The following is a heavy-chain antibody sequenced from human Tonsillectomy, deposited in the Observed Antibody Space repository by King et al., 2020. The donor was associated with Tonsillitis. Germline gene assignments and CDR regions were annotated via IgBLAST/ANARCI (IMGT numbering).Heavy chain of an antibody. CDR1: GGSISSFY. CDR2: IYYIGNT. J-gene: IGHJ2*01. V-gene: IGHV4-59*01. CDR3: ARGGHYYDSSGWEDTDWYFDL. Sequence: VQLQESGPGLVKPSEALSLTCTVSGGSISSFYWSWIRQPPGKGLEWIGYIYYIGNTNYNPSLKSRVTISVDTSKNQFSLKLSSVTAADTAVYYCARGGHYYDSSGWEDTDWYFDLWGRGTLVTVSS. D-gene: IGHD3-22*01.